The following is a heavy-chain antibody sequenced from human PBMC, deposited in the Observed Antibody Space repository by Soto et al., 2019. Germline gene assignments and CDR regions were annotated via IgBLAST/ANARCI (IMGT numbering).Heavy chain of an antibody. D-gene: IGHD4-4*01. J-gene: IGHJ4*02. CDR3: ASYRGAFYFDS. CDR1: GRSMSSNY. Sequence: KPSETLSLTCSVSGRSMSSNYWSWIRRSPDKGLEWLGYVFYGGTDYNPSLEGRVSMSVETSKSQFSLKLTSVTAADTAVYYCASYRGAFYFDSWGQGILVTVSS. CDR2: VFYGGT. V-gene: IGHV4-59*01.